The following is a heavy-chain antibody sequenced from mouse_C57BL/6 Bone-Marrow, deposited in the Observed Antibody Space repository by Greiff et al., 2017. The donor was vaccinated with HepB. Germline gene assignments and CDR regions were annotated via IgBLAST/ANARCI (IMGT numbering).Heavy chain of an antibody. CDR2: IHPNSGST. CDR3: AREGVTTSFDY. Sequence: VQLQQSGAELVKPGASVKLSCKASGYTFTSYWMHWVKQRPGQGLEWIGMIHPNSGSTNYNEKFKSKATLTVDKSSSTAYMQLSSLTSEDSAVYYCAREGVTTSFDYWGQGTTLTVSS. V-gene: IGHV1-64*01. CDR1: GYTFTSYW. J-gene: IGHJ2*01. D-gene: IGHD2-1*01.